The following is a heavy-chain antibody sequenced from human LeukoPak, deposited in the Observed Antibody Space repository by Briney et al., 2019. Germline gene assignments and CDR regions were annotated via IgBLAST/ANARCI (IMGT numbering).Heavy chain of an antibody. CDR3: ARDLSSRYCSGGGH. V-gene: IGHV1-69*04. Sequence: GASVKVSCKASGGTFSSYAISWVRQAPGQGLEWMGRIIPILGIANYAQKFQGRVTITADKSTSTAYMELSSLRSEDTAVYYCARDLSSRYCSGGGHWGQGTLVTVSS. CDR2: IIPILGIA. J-gene: IGHJ4*02. CDR1: GGTFSSYA. D-gene: IGHD2-15*01.